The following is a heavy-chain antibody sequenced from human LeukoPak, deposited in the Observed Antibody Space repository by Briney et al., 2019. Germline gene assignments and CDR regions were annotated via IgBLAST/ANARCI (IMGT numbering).Heavy chain of an antibody. Sequence: ASVKVSCKASGGTFSSYAISWVRQATGQGLEWMGWMNPNSGNTGYAQKFQGRVTMTRNTSISTAYMELSSLRSEDTAVYYCARVRPPRGGYNLGGWFDPWGQGTLVTVSS. D-gene: IGHD5-24*01. V-gene: IGHV1-8*02. J-gene: IGHJ5*02. CDR1: GGTFSSYA. CDR3: ARVRPPRGGYNLGGWFDP. CDR2: MNPNSGNT.